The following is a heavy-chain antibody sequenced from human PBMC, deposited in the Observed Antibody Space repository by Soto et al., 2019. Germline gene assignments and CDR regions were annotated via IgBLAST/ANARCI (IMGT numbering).Heavy chain of an antibody. CDR1: GYIFTGYY. J-gene: IGHJ4*02. D-gene: IGHD6-19*01. Sequence: ASVKVSCKASGYIFTGYYMHWVRQAPGQGLEWMGWINPNSRDTNYTQKFQGWVTMTRDASISTAYMELSRLRSDDTAVYYCATSRISIAVAGETEYYFDYWGQGTLVTVSS. CDR3: ATSRISIAVAGETEYYFDY. V-gene: IGHV1-2*04. CDR2: INPNSRDT.